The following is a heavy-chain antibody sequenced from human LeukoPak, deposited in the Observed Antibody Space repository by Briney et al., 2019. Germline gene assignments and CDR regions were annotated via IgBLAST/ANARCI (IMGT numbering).Heavy chain of an antibody. V-gene: IGHV3-7*01. CDR3: ARENTMIIVVDYYYYMDV. J-gene: IGHJ6*03. Sequence: GGSLRLSCAASGFTFSSYWMSWVRQAPGKGLEWVANIKQDGSEKYYVDSVKGRFTISRDNAKNSLYLQMNSLRAEDTAVYYCARENTMIIVVDYYYYMDVWGKGTTVTVSS. CDR1: GFTFSSYW. D-gene: IGHD3-22*01. CDR2: IKQDGSEK.